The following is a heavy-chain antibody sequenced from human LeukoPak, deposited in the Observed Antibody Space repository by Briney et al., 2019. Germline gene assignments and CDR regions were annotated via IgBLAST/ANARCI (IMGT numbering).Heavy chain of an antibody. J-gene: IGHJ4*02. Sequence: GGSLRLSCAASGFTFSTYWMHWVRQAPGKGLVWVSRITPDGSGTDYADSVRGRFTISRDNAKNTLYLQMNSLRAEDTAVYYCAKDYSGSYYNFDYWGQGTLVTVSS. CDR2: ITPDGSGT. D-gene: IGHD1-26*01. V-gene: IGHV3-74*01. CDR3: AKDYSGSYYNFDY. CDR1: GFTFSTYW.